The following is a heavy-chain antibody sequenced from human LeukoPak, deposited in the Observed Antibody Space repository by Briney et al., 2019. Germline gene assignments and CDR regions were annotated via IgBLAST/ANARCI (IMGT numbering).Heavy chain of an antibody. CDR1: GFTFSSYA. J-gene: IGHJ6*02. D-gene: IGHD1-20*01. CDR2: ISYDGSNK. V-gene: IGHV3-30-3*01. CDR3: LNWKLEDGMDV. Sequence: GGSLRLSCAASGFTFSSYAMHWVRQAPGKGLEWVAVISYDGSNKYYAGSVKGRFTISRDNSKNTLYLQMNSLRADDTAVYYCLNWKLEDGMDVWGQGTTVTVSS.